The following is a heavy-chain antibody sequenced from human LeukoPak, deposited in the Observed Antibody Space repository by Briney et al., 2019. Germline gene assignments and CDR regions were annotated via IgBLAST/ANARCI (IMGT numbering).Heavy chain of an antibody. Sequence: SGRTNYNPSLKSRVTISVDTSKNQFSLKLSSVTAADTAVYYCARGPPSVVPAASGRDAFDIWGQGTMVTVSS. D-gene: IGHD2-2*01. CDR2: SGRT. V-gene: IGHV4-34*01. CDR3: ARGPPSVVPAASGRDAFDI. J-gene: IGHJ3*02.